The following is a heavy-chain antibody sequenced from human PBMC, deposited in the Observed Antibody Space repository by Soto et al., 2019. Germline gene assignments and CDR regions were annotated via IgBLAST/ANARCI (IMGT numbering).Heavy chain of an antibody. CDR2: IYYSGST. D-gene: IGHD2-15*01. CDR1: GGSISSYY. V-gene: IGHV4-59*08. Sequence: SETLSLTCTVSGGSISSYYWSWIRQPPGKGLEWIGYIYYSGSTNYNPSLKSRVTISVDTSKNQFSLKLSSVTAADTAVYYCARTYCSGGSCYRPQYYYYMDVWGKGTTVTVSS. CDR3: ARTYCSGGSCYRPQYYYYMDV. J-gene: IGHJ6*03.